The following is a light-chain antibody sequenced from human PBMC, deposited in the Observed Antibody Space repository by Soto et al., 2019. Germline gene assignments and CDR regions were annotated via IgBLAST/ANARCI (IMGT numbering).Light chain of an antibody. CDR1: RSLMYSDGISY. CDR3: MQSPNWPPGT. V-gene: IGKV2-30*01. J-gene: IGKJ2*01. Sequence: DVVMTQSPLSLPVTLGQPASISCRSSRSLMYSDGISYLSWFQQRPGQSPRRLIYKVSNRDSWDPERFSGSGSGTDFTLKISRVEADDVGVYFCMQSPNWPPGTLGQGTKLEIK. CDR2: KVS.